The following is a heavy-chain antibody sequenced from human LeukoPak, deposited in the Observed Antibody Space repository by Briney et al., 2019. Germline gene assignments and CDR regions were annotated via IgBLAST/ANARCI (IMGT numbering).Heavy chain of an antibody. J-gene: IGHJ4*02. D-gene: IGHD6-19*01. Sequence: SVKVSCKASGFTFTSSAMQWVRQARGQRLEWIGWIVVGSGNTNYAQKFQERVTITRDMSTSTAYMELSSLRSEDTAVYYCAAVREQNNSGWYGAVDYWGQGTLVTVSS. V-gene: IGHV1-58*02. CDR3: AAVREQNNSGWYGAVDY. CDR1: GFTFTSSA. CDR2: IVVGSGNT.